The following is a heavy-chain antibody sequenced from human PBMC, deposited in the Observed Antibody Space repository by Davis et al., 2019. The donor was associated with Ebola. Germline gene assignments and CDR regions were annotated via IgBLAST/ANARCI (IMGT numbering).Heavy chain of an antibody. CDR2: ILPYNGGT. CDR1: GYTFTSCG. V-gene: IGHV1-18*01. CDR3: ARNHENRGNEVSFDS. Sequence: ASVKVSCKASGYTFTSCGISWVRQAPGQGLEWMGWILPYNGGTSYAQKFQGWVTMSRDTSTTTAYLEVNSLKSDDTAVYYCARNHENRGNEVSFDSWGQGTPVTVSS. D-gene: IGHD5-12*01. J-gene: IGHJ4*02.